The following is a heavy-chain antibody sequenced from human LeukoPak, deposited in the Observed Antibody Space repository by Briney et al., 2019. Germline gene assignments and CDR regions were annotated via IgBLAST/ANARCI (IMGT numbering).Heavy chain of an antibody. CDR3: ARWSYGSSGQRPFDI. CDR2: IYYSGTT. V-gene: IGHV4-59*01. CDR1: GGSINNYY. D-gene: IGHD3-22*01. Sequence: SETLSLTCTVSGGSINNYYWTWIRQPPGKGLERIGYIYYSGTTNYNPSLKSRVTVSVDTSKNQFSLKLSSVTAADTAVYYCARWSYGSSGQRPFDIWGQGTMVTVSS. J-gene: IGHJ3*02.